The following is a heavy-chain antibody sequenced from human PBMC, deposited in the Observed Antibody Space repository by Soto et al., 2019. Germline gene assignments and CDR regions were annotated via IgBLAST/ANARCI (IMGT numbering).Heavy chain of an antibody. D-gene: IGHD6-19*01. CDR1: GFTFTSYG. CDR3: AKQWLDYFDY. J-gene: IGHJ4*02. V-gene: IGHV3-30*18. Sequence: QVQLVESGGGVVQPGRSLRLSCAASGFTFTSYGMHWVRQAPGKGLEWVAVMSYDGSNKYYADSVKGRFTISRDTSKDTLYLQMNSLRAEETAVYYCAKQWLDYFDYWGQGTLVTVSS. CDR2: MSYDGSNK.